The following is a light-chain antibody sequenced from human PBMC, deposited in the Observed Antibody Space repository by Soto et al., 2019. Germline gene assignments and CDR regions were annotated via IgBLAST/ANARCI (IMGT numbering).Light chain of an antibody. Sequence: EIVLTQSPATLSLSPGERATLSCRASQSVSNYLGWYQQKPGQAPRLLIYDAFHRATGIPARFSGSGSGTDFTLTISSLEPEDFAVYYCQQRSNWPPITFGQGTRLEIK. CDR3: QQRSNWPPIT. J-gene: IGKJ5*01. V-gene: IGKV3-11*01. CDR1: QSVSNY. CDR2: DAF.